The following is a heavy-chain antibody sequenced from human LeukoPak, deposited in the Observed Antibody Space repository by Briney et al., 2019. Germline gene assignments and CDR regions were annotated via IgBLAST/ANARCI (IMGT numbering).Heavy chain of an antibody. CDR3: AHRLLNKGSRTYYFDY. J-gene: IGHJ4*02. CDR2: IYWDDDK. Sequence: SGPTLVKPTQTLTLTCTFSGFSLITSGVGVGWIRQLPGKALEWLALIYWDDDKRYSPSLKSRLSITKDTPKNQVVLIMTNMDPVDTATYYCAHRLLNKGSRTYYFDYWGQGTLVTVSS. D-gene: IGHD3-10*01. V-gene: IGHV2-5*02. CDR1: GFSLITSGVG.